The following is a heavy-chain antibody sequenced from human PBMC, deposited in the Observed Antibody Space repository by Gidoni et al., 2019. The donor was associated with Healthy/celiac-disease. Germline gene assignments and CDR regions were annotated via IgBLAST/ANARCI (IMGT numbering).Heavy chain of an antibody. CDR3: AGGGFSYGLGGMDV. D-gene: IGHD5-18*01. J-gene: IGHJ6*02. V-gene: IGHV4-4*02. CDR1: GDSISRNNG. CDR2: IYLSGST. Sequence: QVQLQESGPGLVKPSGTLSLTCAVSGDSISRNNGWSWVRQPPGKGLEWLGEIYLSGSTNYNPSLKSRVTISVDKSKNQFSLKLSSVTAADTAVYYCAGGGFSYGLGGMDVWGQGTTVTVSS.